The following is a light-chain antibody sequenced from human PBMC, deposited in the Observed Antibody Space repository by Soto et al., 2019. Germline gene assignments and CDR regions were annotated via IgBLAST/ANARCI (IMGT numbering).Light chain of an antibody. CDR2: GAS. J-gene: IGKJ4*01. V-gene: IGKV3-20*01. CDR3: QQYSLSPLT. CDR1: QSIFSSY. Sequence: DIVLTQSPGTLSFSPGESATLSCRASQSIFSSYLAWYQQKPGQAPRLLIYGASSRATGIPDRFSGDGSGTDFTLNISRLEPEDFAVYYCQQYSLSPLTFGGGTKVDIK.